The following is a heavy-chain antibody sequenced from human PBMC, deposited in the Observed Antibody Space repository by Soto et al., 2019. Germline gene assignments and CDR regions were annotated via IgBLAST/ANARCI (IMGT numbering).Heavy chain of an antibody. CDR1: GGSISSGAYY. CDR2: IYYSGST. Sequence: PSETLSLICTVSGGSISSGAYYCSWIRQPPGNGLEWIGYIYYSGSTNYNPSLKSRVTITVDTSKNQFSLKLSSVTAADTAVYYCARIGGGSGSFIGPRLNDFDYWGLGTLVSVS. CDR3: ARIGGGSGSFIGPRLNDFDY. D-gene: IGHD3-10*01. J-gene: IGHJ4*02. V-gene: IGHV4-61*08.